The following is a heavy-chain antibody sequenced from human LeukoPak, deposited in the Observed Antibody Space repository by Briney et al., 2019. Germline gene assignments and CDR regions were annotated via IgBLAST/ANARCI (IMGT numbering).Heavy chain of an antibody. V-gene: IGHV3-23*01. Sequence: GGSLRLSCAASGFTFSSYAMSWVRQAPGKGLEWVSAISGSGGSTYYADSVKGRFTISRDNSKNTLYLQMNSLRAEDTAVYYCAKVVVGYVNYYYYGMDVWGQGTTVTVSS. J-gene: IGHJ6*02. CDR1: GFTFSSYA. CDR2: ISGSGGST. CDR3: AKVVVGYVNYYYYGMDV. D-gene: IGHD2-2*01.